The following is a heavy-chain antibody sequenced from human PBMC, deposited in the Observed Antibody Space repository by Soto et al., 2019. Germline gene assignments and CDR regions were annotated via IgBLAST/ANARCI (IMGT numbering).Heavy chain of an antibody. D-gene: IGHD2-2*01. J-gene: IGHJ4*02. CDR3: ARDDDCSSTSCYPPRDY. CDR2: IWYDGSNK. Sequence: QVQLVESGGGVVQPGRSLRLSCAASGFTFSSYGMHWVRQAPGKGLEWVAVIWYDGSNKYYADSVKGRFTISRDNSKNTLYLQMNSLRAEDTAVYYCARDDDCSSTSCYPPRDYWGQGTLVTVSS. CDR1: GFTFSSYG. V-gene: IGHV3-33*01.